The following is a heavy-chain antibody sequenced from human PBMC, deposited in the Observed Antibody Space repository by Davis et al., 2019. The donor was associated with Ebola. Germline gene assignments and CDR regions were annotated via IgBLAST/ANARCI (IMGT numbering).Heavy chain of an antibody. V-gene: IGHV5-51*01. CDR3: ARGPRSYFRAGGDDY. Sequence: GESLKISCKGSGYTFTSYWIAWVRQVPGKGLECMGIIFPGDSDTRYSPSFQGQVTISADKSISTAYLQWSSLKASDTAMYYCARGPRSYFRAGGDDYWGQGTLVSVSS. CDR2: IFPGDSDT. D-gene: IGHD3-10*01. J-gene: IGHJ4*02. CDR1: GYTFTSYW.